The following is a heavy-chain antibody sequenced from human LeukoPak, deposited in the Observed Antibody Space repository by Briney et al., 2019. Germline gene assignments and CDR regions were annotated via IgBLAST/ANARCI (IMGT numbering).Heavy chain of an antibody. CDR2: LYYSRTT. CDR3: ATTLSSSWMPVDY. J-gene: IGHJ4*02. V-gene: IGHV4-39*01. CDR1: GGSISSGSHH. D-gene: IGHD6-13*01. Sequence: PSETLSLTCTVSGGSISSGSHHWGWFRQSPGKGLEWIGSLYYSRTTYYNPSLNSRVTISVVTYKNQFSLQLNSVTAADTAVYYCATTLSSSWMPVDYWGQGTLVTVSS.